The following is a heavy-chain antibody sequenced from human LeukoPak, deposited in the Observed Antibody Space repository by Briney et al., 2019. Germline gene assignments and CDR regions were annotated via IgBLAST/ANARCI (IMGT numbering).Heavy chain of an antibody. CDR1: GFTVSSNY. Sequence: PGGSLRLSCAASGFTVSSNYMSWVRQAPGKGLEWVSVIYSSGSTFYADFVKGRFTISRDISKNTLYPQMNSLRAEDTAVYYCAIRSYSGSSLDYWGQGTLVTVSS. CDR3: AIRSYSGSSLDY. CDR2: IYSSGST. D-gene: IGHD1-26*01. J-gene: IGHJ4*02. V-gene: IGHV3-66*01.